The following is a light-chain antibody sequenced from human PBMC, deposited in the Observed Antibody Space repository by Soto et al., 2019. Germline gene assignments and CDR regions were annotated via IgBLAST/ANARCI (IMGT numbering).Light chain of an antibody. V-gene: IGLV2-14*01. J-gene: IGLJ1*01. CDR3: SSYTSSSTSV. CDR1: SRDVGGYNY. Sequence: QSLLTQPASVSGSPGQSSSISCTGTSRDVGGYNYVSWYQQHPGKAPKLMIYEVSNRPSGVSNRFSGSKSGNTASLTISGLQAEDEADYYCSSYTSSSTSVFGTGTKVTVL. CDR2: EVS.